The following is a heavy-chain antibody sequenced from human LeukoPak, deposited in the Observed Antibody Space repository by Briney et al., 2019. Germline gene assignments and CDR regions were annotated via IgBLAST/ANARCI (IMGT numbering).Heavy chain of an antibody. CDR2: IYSGGST. D-gene: IGHD2-2*01. V-gene: IGHV3-66*01. J-gene: IGHJ4*02. CDR1: GFTVRNNY. Sequence: PGGSLRLSCAASGFTVRNNYMTWVRQAPGKGLEWVSVIYSGGSTYYADSVKGRFTISRDNSKITLYLQMNSLRDEDTAVYYCARGLTNDYWGQGTLVTVSS. CDR3: ARGLTNDY.